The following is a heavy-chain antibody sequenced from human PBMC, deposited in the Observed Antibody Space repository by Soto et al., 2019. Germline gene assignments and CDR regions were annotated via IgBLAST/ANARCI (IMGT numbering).Heavy chain of an antibody. CDR2: ISAYNGNT. J-gene: IGHJ3*02. V-gene: IGHV1-18*01. CDR3: ARSRRAYCGGDCYPEKAFDI. CDR1: GYTFTSYG. D-gene: IGHD2-21*02. Sequence: ASVKVSCKASGYTFTSYGISWVRQAPGQGLGWMGWISAYNGNTNYAQKLQGRVTMTTDTSTSTAYMELRSLRSDDTAVYYCARSRRAYCGGDCYPEKAFDIWGQGTMVTVSS.